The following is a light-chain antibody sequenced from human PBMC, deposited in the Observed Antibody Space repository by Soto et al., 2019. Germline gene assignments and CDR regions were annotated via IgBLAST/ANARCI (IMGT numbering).Light chain of an antibody. CDR3: SSYAGNNNLM. Sequence: QSALTQPRSVSGSPGQSVTISCTGTSSDVGGYNYVSWYQQHPGKAPKLMIYEVTKRPSGVPDRFSGSKSGNTASLTVSGLQAEDEADYYCSSYAGNNNLMFGGGTKLTVL. V-gene: IGLV2-8*01. CDR2: EVT. J-gene: IGLJ3*02. CDR1: SSDVGGYNY.